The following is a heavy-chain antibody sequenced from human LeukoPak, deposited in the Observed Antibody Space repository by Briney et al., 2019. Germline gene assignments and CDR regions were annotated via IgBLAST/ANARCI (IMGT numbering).Heavy chain of an antibody. J-gene: IGHJ4*02. D-gene: IGHD6-13*01. CDR3: AIGRGGQQLGDF. V-gene: IGHV5-51*01. Sequence: GESLKISCKHSEYSFPNYCVGWVRQMPGKGLEWMGIIYPDDSDTRYSPSFQGPVTISADKSINTAYLEWSSLKASDTATYYCAIGRGGQQLGDFWGQGTLVTVSS. CDR1: EYSFPNYC. CDR2: IYPDDSDT.